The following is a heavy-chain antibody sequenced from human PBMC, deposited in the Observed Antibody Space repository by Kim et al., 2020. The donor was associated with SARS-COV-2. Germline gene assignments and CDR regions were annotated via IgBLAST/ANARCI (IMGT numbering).Heavy chain of an antibody. V-gene: IGHV1-69*04. Sequence: SVKVSCKASGGTFSSYAISWVRQAPGQGLEWMGRIIPILGIANYAQKFQGRVTITADKSTSTAYMELSSLRSEDTAVYYCARPYSSSVAFDIWGQGTMVTVSS. CDR1: GGTFSSYA. J-gene: IGHJ3*02. D-gene: IGHD6-6*01. CDR2: IIPILGIA. CDR3: ARPYSSSVAFDI.